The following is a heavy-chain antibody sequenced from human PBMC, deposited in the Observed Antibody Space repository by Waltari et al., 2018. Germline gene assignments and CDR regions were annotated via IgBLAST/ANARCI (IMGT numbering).Heavy chain of an antibody. J-gene: IGHJ5*02. Sequence: QVPLVQSGGEVKTPGSSVKVSCNASGDNFSRYATSWLRQAPGQGLEWMGGIIPIFGTANYAQKFQGRGTITTDESTNTAYMKLSSLRSEDTAVYYWARGGIAAAPFHPWGQGTLVTVSS. CDR3: ARGGIAAAPFHP. D-gene: IGHD6-13*01. CDR1: GDNFSRYA. CDR2: IIPIFGTA. V-gene: IGHV1-69*05.